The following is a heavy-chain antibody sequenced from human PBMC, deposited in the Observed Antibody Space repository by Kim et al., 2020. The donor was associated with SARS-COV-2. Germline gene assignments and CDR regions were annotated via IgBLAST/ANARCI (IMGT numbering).Heavy chain of an antibody. Sequence: TYYADSVKGRFTISRDNSKNTLYLQMNSLRAEDTAVYYCASRTPPAAFDIWGQGTMVTVSS. J-gene: IGHJ3*02. CDR2: T. CDR3: ASRTPPAAFDI. V-gene: IGHV3-23*01. D-gene: IGHD2-2*01.